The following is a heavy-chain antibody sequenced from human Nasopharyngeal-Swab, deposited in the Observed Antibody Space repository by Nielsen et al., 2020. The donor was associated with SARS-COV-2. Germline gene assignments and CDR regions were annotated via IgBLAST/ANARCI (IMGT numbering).Heavy chain of an antibody. CDR1: GFTFSSYA. J-gene: IGHJ3*02. V-gene: IGHV3-30-3*01. CDR3: ARFNYYDSSGHDAFDI. CDR2: ISYDGSSK. D-gene: IGHD3-22*01. Sequence: GESLKISCAASGFTFSSYAMHWVRQAPGKGLEWVAVISYDGSSKYYADSVKGRFTISRDNSKNTLYLQMSSLRAEDTAVYYCARFNYYDSSGHDAFDIWGQGTMVTVSS.